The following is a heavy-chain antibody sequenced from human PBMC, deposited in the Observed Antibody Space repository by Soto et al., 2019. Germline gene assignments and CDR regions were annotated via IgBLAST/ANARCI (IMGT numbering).Heavy chain of an antibody. Sequence: ASVKVSCKASGYTFTSYAMHWVRQAPGQRLEWMGWINAGNGNTKYAQKFQERVTITRDTSTSTAYMELSSLRSEDTAVYYCAAADSGYDLGFYYYYGMDVWGQGTTVTVSS. D-gene: IGHD5-12*01. CDR1: GYTFTSYA. CDR3: AAADSGYDLGFYYYYGMDV. V-gene: IGHV1-3*01. J-gene: IGHJ6*02. CDR2: INAGNGNT.